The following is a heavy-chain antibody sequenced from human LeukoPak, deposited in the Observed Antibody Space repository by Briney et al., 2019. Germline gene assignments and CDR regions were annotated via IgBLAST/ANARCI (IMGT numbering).Heavy chain of an antibody. Sequence: SETLSLTCAVYGGSFSGYYWSRIRQPPGKGLEWIGEINHSGSTNYNPSLKSRVTISVDTSKNQFSLKLSSVTAADTAVYYCARSAPYYDFWSGPFDYWGQGTLVTVSS. CDR1: GGSFSGYY. CDR3: ARSAPYYDFWSGPFDY. J-gene: IGHJ4*02. V-gene: IGHV4-34*01. CDR2: INHSGST. D-gene: IGHD3-3*01.